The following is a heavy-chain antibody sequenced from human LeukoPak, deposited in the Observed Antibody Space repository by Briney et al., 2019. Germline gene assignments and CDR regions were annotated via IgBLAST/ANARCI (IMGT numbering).Heavy chain of an antibody. CDR2: IFSNGDR. Sequence: PGGSLRLSWAASEFTVSRNYMLWFRQAPGKGLEWVSLIFSNGDRHYADSVKGRFTISRDTSKNTVSPQMNSLRVEDTAMYYCTRDQMNYWGQGTLVTVSS. J-gene: IGHJ4*02. D-gene: IGHD5-24*01. CDR3: TRDQMNY. V-gene: IGHV3-53*01. CDR1: EFTVSRNY.